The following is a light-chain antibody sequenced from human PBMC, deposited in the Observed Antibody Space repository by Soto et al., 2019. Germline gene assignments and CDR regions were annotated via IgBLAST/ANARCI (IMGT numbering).Light chain of an antibody. J-gene: IGKJ2*01. Sequence: EIVMTQSPATLSVSPGESATLSCRASQSISSELAWYQQKPGQPPRLLIYGASTRATGVPARFTGSGSGSDFTLTISGLQSEDFAVYYCQRGHNSPLTFGQGTRLEI. CDR2: GAS. V-gene: IGKV3-15*01. CDR3: QRGHNSPLT. CDR1: QSISSE.